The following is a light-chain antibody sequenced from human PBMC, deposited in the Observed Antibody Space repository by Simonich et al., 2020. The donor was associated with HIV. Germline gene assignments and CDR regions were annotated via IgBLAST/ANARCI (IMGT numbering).Light chain of an antibody. J-gene: IGLJ2*01. Sequence: QSALTQPASVSGSPGQSITISCTGTSSDVGGYNYVSWYQQHPGKAPTLMIYEVTKRPSGVPDRFSGSKSGNTASLSVSGLQAEDEADYYCSSYAGTTLVFGGGTSLTVL. CDR1: SSDVGGYNY. CDR2: EVT. V-gene: IGLV2-8*01. CDR3: SSYAGTTLV.